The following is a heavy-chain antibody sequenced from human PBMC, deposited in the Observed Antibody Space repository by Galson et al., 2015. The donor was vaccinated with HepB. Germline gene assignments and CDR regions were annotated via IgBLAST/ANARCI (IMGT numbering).Heavy chain of an antibody. CDR3: ARDGPHHGNNLFYFDY. CDR1: GGTFNIYA. V-gene: IGHV1-69*04. Sequence: ASGGTFNIYAFSWVRQAPGQGLEWMGRIIPILGVANYAQKFQGRVTITADTSTSTVSMELSSLRSEDTAVYYCARDGPHHGNNLFYFDYWGQGTLVTVSS. D-gene: IGHD1-14*01. CDR2: IIPILGVA. J-gene: IGHJ4*02.